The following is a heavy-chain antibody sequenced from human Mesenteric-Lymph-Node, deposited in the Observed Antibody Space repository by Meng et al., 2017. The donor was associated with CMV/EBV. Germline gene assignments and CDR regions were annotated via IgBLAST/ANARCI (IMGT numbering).Heavy chain of an antibody. CDR3: ARVGIWSTYVFDF. V-gene: IGHV3-7*04. J-gene: IGHJ4*02. D-gene: IGHD3-3*01. CDR1: GVTFSNYW. Sequence: CAASGVTFSNYWMSWVRQPPGKGLEWVANIKLDGSETYYVDSLKGRFTISRDNAKDSLYLQMNSLRAEDTAVYYCARVGIWSTYVFDFWGQGNLVTVSS. CDR2: IKLDGSET.